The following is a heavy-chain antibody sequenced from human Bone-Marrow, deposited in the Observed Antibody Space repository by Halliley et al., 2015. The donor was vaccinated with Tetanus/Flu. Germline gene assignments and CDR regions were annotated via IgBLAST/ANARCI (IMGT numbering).Heavy chain of an antibody. D-gene: IGHD7-27*01. CDR1: GGSIDSGHS. V-gene: IGHV4-4*02. Sequence: LSLTCAVSGGSIDSGHSWTWVRRPPGNGLEWIGEIYDSGTSNYNPSLKSRVPISIDRSKNHFSLKLTSVTAAVTAVYYCARGRTVSGDSDSGMAVWGPGTSVTVSS. CDR3: ARGRTVSGDSDSGMAV. CDR2: IYDSGTS. J-gene: IGHJ6*02.